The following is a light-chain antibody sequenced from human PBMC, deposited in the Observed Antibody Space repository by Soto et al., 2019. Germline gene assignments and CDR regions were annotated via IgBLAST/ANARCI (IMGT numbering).Light chain of an antibody. Sequence: EIVMRQSPATLSVSPGERATLSCRASQSVSSNLAWYQQKPGQAPRLLIYGASTRATGIPARFSGSGSGTEFTLTISSLQSEDFAVYYCQQYNTWPPTFGQGPKVDIK. CDR1: QSVSSN. V-gene: IGKV3-15*01. CDR3: QQYNTWPPT. J-gene: IGKJ1*01. CDR2: GAS.